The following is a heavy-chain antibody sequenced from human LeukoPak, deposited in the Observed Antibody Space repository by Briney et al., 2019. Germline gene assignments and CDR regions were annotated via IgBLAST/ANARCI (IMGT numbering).Heavy chain of an antibody. V-gene: IGHV3-53*01. CDR1: GFTVSSNY. CDR2: IYSGGST. Sequence: GGSLRLSCAASGFTVSSNYMNWVRQAPGKGLEWVSVIYSGGSTYYADSVKGRFTISRDNAKNSLHLQVNSLRAEDTAVYYCVRERFHGSGAPKFDFWGQGTLVTVSS. J-gene: IGHJ4*02. CDR3: VRERFHGSGAPKFDF. D-gene: IGHD3-10*01.